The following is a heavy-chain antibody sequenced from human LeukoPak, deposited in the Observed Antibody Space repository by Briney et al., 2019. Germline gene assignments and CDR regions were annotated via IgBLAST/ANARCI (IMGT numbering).Heavy chain of an antibody. CDR3: ARGLGGSYSYYYYMDV. CDR2: IRYDGSNK. V-gene: IGHV3-30*02. Sequence: GGSLRLSCAASGFTFSIYGMHWVRQAPGKGLEWVAFIRYDGSNKYYADSVKGRFTISRDNSKNTLYLQMNSLRAEDTALYYCARGLGGSYSYYYYMDVWGKGTTVTISS. J-gene: IGHJ6*03. CDR1: GFTFSIYG. D-gene: IGHD1-26*01.